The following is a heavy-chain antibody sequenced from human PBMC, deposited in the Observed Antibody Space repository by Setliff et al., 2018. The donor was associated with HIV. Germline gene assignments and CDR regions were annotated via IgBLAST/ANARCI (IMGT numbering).Heavy chain of an antibody. CDR1: GASISSYY. Sequence: SETLSLTCTVSGASISSYYWSWIRQPPGKGLEWIGFIHYTGNTNYNPSLKSRVTMSTDTSKNQLSLKLNSVTAADTAVYYCARAFFFDTSGYRSYYHYMDVWGKGTTVTVSS. D-gene: IGHD3-22*01. CDR2: IHYTGNT. V-gene: IGHV4-59*08. J-gene: IGHJ6*03. CDR3: ARAFFFDTSGYRSYYHYMDV.